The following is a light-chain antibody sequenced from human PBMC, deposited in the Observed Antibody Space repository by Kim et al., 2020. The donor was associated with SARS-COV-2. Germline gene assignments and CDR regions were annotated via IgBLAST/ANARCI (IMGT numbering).Light chain of an antibody. CDR3: QVWNSISDHVV. J-gene: IGLJ3*02. Sequence: SYELTQPPSVSVAPGKTAMITCGGNNIESNSVHWYQQRPGQAPVLVIYYDNDRPSGIPGRFSGSNSGNTATLTIGRVEAGDEADYYCQVWNSISDHVVFGRGTKLTVL. CDR1: NIESNS. V-gene: IGLV3-21*04. CDR2: YDN.